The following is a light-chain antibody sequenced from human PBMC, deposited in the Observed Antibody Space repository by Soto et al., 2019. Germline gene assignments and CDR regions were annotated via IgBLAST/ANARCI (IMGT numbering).Light chain of an antibody. CDR1: QSVSTT. CDR2: GAS. J-gene: IGKJ1*01. V-gene: IGKV3-15*01. CDR3: EQYKDWPTT. Sequence: LSPPTMIMYTGQRAALSCSACQSVSTTVHWYLRTPGQAPGRLVYGASTRATGIPARFSGSGAGTDFTLTITSLQSEDCGVDLCEQYKDWPTTFCQVT.